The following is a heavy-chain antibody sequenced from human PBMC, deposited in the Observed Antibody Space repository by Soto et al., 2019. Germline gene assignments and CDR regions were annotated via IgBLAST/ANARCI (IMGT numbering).Heavy chain of an antibody. J-gene: IGHJ4*02. D-gene: IGHD3-10*01. Sequence: PVGSLRLSCSASGFTFTNYPMAWVRQAPAKGLEWVSTISGSGGSTFYADSVKGRFTISRDNSKNTVYLQMNSLRVEDTAVYYCAKRPLKFEGSYFDYWGQGTLVTV. CDR1: GFTFTNYP. CDR3: AKRPLKFEGSYFDY. CDR2: ISGSGGST. V-gene: IGHV3-23*01.